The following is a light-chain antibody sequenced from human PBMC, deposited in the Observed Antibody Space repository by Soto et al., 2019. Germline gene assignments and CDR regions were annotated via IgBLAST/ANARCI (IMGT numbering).Light chain of an antibody. CDR3: QQYGSSPPIT. CDR1: QSVSSSY. V-gene: IGKV3-20*01. CDR2: GAS. Sequence: EIVLTQSPGTLSLSPGERATLSCRASQSVSSSYLAWYQQKPGQAPRLLIYGASSRATGIPDRFSGSGSGPDFTLTISRLEPEYFAVYYCQQYGSSPPITFGQGTKVEI. J-gene: IGKJ1*01.